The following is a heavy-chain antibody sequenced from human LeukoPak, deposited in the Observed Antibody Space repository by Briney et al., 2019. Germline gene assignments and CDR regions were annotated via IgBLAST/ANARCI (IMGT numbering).Heavy chain of an antibody. CDR1: GGSFSGYY. D-gene: IGHD3-3*01. CDR3: ARGLSMYYDFWSGYYRPFDP. Sequence: SETLSLTCAVYGGSFSGYYWSWIRQPPGKGLEWIGEINHSGSTNYNPSLKSRVTISVDTSKNQFSLKLSSVTAADTAVYYCARGLSMYYDFWSGYYRPFDPWGQGTLVTVSS. V-gene: IGHV4-34*01. CDR2: INHSGST. J-gene: IGHJ5*02.